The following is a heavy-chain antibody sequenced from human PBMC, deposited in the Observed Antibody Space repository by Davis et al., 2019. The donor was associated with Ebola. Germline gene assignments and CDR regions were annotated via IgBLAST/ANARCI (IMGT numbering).Heavy chain of an antibody. V-gene: IGHV1-18*01. D-gene: IGHD5-18*01. J-gene: IGHJ6*02. CDR2: ISAYNGNT. CDR1: GYTFTSYG. Sequence: ASVKVSCKASGYTFTSYGISWVRQAPGQGLEWMGWISAYNGNTNYAQKLQGRVTMTTDTSTSTAYMELRSLRSDDTAVYYCARDRDPPPKYSYGLVYYYGMDVWGQGTTVTVSS. CDR3: ARDRDPPPKYSYGLVYYYGMDV.